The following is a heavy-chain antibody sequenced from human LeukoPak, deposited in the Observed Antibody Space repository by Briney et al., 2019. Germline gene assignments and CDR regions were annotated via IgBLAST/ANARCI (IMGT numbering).Heavy chain of an antibody. V-gene: IGHV4-59*08. CDR2: IYYSGST. J-gene: IGHJ3*02. CDR3: ARRNDFHI. Sequence: SETLSLTCTVSGGSISSYYWSWIRQTPGKGLEWIGDIYYSGSTNYNPSLKSRVTISADTSKNQFSLKLTSVTAADTAIYYCARRNDFHIWGQGTMVTVSS. CDR1: GGSISSYY.